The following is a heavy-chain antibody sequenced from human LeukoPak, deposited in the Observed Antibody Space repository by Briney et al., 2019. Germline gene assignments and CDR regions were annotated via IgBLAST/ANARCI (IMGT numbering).Heavy chain of an antibody. Sequence: GSSVKVSCKASGGTFSSYAISWVRQAPGQGLEWMGGIISIFGTANYAQKFQGRVTITADESTSTAYMELSSLRSEDTAVYYCARLTIFGNDAFDIWGQGTMVTVSS. D-gene: IGHD3-3*01. CDR3: ARLTIFGNDAFDI. J-gene: IGHJ3*02. CDR1: GGTFSSYA. CDR2: IISIFGTA. V-gene: IGHV1-69*01.